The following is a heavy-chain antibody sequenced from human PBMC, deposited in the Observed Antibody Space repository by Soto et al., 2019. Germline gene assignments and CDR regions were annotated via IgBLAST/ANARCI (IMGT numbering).Heavy chain of an antibody. CDR3: ARVGSGYSSSSVMEMATLGH. CDR1: GYTFTGYY. CDR2: INPNSGGT. D-gene: IGHD6-6*01. V-gene: IGHV1-2*04. Sequence: QVQLVQSGAEVKKPGASVKVSCKASGYTFTGYYMHWVRQAPGQGLEWMGWINPNSGGTNYAQKFQGWVTMTRDTSISTAYMELSRLRSDDTAVYYCARVGSGYSSSSVMEMATLGHWGQGTLVTVSS. J-gene: IGHJ4*02.